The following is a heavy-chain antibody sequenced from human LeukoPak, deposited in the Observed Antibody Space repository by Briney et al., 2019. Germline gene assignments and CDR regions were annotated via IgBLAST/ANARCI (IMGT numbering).Heavy chain of an antibody. J-gene: IGHJ6*03. V-gene: IGHV3-48*03. CDR2: ISSSGSTI. Sequence: GGSLRLSCAASGFTFSSYEMNWVRQAPGKGLEWVSYISSSGSTIYYADSVKGRFTIPRDNAKNSLYLQMNSLRAEDTAVYYCARDEGSTYYYYYYMDVWGKGTTVTVSS. CDR1: GFTFSSYE. CDR3: ARDEGSTYYYYYYMDV.